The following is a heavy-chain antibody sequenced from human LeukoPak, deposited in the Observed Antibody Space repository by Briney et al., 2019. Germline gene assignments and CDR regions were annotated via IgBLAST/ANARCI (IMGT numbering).Heavy chain of an antibody. V-gene: IGHV4-34*01. CDR1: GGSFSGYY. D-gene: IGHD2-2*01. CDR2: INHSGST. Sequence: PSETLSLTCAVYGGSFSGYYWSWIRQPPGKGLEWIGEINHSGSTNYNPSLKSRVTISVDTSKNQFSLKLSSVTAADTAVYYCARGPRPRYCSSTSCFVPPFDYWGQGTLVTVSS. J-gene: IGHJ4*02. CDR3: ARGPRPRYCSSTSCFVPPFDY.